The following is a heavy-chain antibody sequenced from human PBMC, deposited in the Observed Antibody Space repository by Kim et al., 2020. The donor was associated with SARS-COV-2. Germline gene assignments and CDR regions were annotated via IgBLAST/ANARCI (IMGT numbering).Heavy chain of an antibody. CDR1: GFTFTNYA. D-gene: IGHD6-19*01. CDR2: ITDDGSIK. J-gene: IGHJ3*01. Sequence: GGSLRLSCEASGFTFTNYAMHWVRQAPGTGLEWVAFITDDGSIKYYGEPVKGRFTISRDTSKNTLFLQMDSLSTEDTAVYYCTRGAGSGNDALGLWGRESLDPVSS. V-gene: IGHV3-30*04. CDR3: TRGAGSGNDALGL.